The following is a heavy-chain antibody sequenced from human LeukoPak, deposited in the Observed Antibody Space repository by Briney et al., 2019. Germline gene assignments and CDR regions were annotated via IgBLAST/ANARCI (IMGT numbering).Heavy chain of an antibody. CDR3: ARSFDGEGYFDY. J-gene: IGHJ4*02. V-gene: IGHV1-8*01. CDR1: GYTFTSYD. Sequence: ASVKVSCKASGYTFTSYDINWVRQATGQGLEWTGWMNPNSGNTGYAQKFQGRVTMTRNTSISTAYMELSSLRSEDTAVYYCARSFDGEGYFDYWGQGTLVTVSS. CDR2: MNPNSGNT. D-gene: IGHD3-9*01.